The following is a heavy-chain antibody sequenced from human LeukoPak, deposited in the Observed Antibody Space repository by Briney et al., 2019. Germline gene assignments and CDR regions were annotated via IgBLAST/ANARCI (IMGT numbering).Heavy chain of an antibody. CDR2: INHTRSP. V-gene: IGHV4-34*01. Sequence: SETLSLTCALHGGSFSVYYWTWIRQPPRKGLEWSGEINHTRSPNYNPSLKSRVTISIDTSKNQVYLKMSSVTAADTAVYYCARYKRWFGIDYWGQGTLVTVAS. J-gene: IGHJ4*02. CDR3: ARYKRWFGIDY. CDR1: GGSFSVYY. D-gene: IGHD3-10*01.